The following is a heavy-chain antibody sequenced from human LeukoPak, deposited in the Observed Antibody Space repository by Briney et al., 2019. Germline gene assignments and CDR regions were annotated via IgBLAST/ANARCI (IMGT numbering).Heavy chain of an antibody. CDR3: AKGTYSSSPRDY. CDR1: GFTFNRYA. J-gene: IGHJ4*02. CDR2: ISYDGSNK. Sequence: PGGSLRLSCAASGFTFNRYAMHWVRQAPGKGLEGVAVISYDGSNKYYADSVKGRFTISRDNSKNTLYLQMNGLRADDTAIYYCAKGTYSSSPRDYWGQGTLVTVSS. V-gene: IGHV3-30-3*01. D-gene: IGHD6-6*01.